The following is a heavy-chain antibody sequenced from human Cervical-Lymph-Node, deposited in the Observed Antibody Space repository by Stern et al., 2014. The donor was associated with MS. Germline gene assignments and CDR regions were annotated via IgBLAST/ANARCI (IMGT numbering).Heavy chain of an antibody. CDR1: GFTFSSYA. CDR3: AKDTGIVVVVAASDAFDI. J-gene: IGHJ3*02. CDR2: ISGSGGGT. D-gene: IGHD2-15*01. Sequence: EDQLVESGGGLVQPGGSLRLSCAASGFTFSSYAMNWVRQAPGKGLEWVSAISGSGGGTYYADSVKGRLTISRDNSKNTLYLQMNSLRAEDTAVYYCAKDTGIVVVVAASDAFDIWGQGTMVTVSS. V-gene: IGHV3-23*04.